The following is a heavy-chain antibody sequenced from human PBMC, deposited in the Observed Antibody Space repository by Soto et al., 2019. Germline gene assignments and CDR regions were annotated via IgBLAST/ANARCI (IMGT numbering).Heavy chain of an antibody. J-gene: IGHJ3*02. V-gene: IGHV5-51*01. CDR2: IYPGDSDT. CDR3: ARIPLDFSGYYDAFDI. D-gene: IGHD3-22*01. CDR1: GYSFTRYW. Sequence: GESLKISCKGSGYSFTRYWIGWVRQMPGKGLEWMGIIYPGDSDTRYSPSFEGQVTVSADKSISTAYLKWSSLKASDTATDYCARIPLDFSGYYDAFDIWGHGTLVTVSS.